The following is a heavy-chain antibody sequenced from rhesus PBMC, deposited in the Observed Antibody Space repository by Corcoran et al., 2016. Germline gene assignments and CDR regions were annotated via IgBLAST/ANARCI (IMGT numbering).Heavy chain of an antibody. J-gene: IGHJ5-1*01. CDR1: GYSISSGYY. CDR3: ARDPDNRFDV. V-gene: IGHV4S14*01. CDR2: IYGSGGSN. Sequence: QVQLQESGPGLVKPSETLSLTCAVSGYSISSGYYWTWILQPPGKGLEWIGCIYGSGGSNYLNPSLKSRVTLSVDTSKNQFSLKLSSVTAADTAVYYCARDPDNRFDVWGPGVLVTVSS.